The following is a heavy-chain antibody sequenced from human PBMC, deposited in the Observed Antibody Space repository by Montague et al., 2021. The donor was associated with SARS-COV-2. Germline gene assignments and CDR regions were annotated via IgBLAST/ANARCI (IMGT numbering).Heavy chain of an antibody. CDR1: GFTFSRYS. J-gene: IGHJ3*02. D-gene: IGHD3-10*01. Sequence: SLRLSCAASGFTFSRYSINWVRQAPGRGLEWVSYISSSGSTIYYADSVKGRFTISRDNAKNSLYLQMNSLRDEDTAVYYSAVSYGSGSYHGFDMWGQGTMVTVSS. CDR3: AVSYGSGSYHGFDM. CDR2: ISSSGSTI. V-gene: IGHV3-48*02.